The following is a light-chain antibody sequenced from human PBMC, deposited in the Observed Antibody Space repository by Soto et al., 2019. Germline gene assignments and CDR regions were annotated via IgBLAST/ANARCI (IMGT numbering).Light chain of an antibody. V-gene: IGKV3-11*01. CDR2: DAS. Sequence: EIVLTQSPAILSMSPGERATLSCRASQSVSSYFAWYQQKPGQAPRLLIYDASNRATGVPARFSGSGSGTDFTLTISSLEPEDFAVYYCQQYGSSPWTFGQGTKVEIK. CDR3: QQYGSSPWT. CDR1: QSVSSY. J-gene: IGKJ1*01.